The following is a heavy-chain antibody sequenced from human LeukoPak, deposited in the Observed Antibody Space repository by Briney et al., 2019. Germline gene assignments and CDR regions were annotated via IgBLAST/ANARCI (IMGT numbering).Heavy chain of an antibody. D-gene: IGHD2-21*01. Sequence: PGGSLRLSCAASGFTFRSYAMAWVRQAPGKGLEWVSSISRSSGGTYYSHSVKGRFTISRDNSNNRLYLQMNSLRAEDTALYSCAKGRGEEITDWFDPWGQGTLVTVSS. CDR1: GFTFRSYA. CDR2: ISRSSGGT. CDR3: AKGRGEEITDWFDP. J-gene: IGHJ5*02. V-gene: IGHV3-23*01.